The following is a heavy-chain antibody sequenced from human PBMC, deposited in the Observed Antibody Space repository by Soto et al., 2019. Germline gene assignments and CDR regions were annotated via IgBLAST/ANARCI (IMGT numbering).Heavy chain of an antibody. Sequence: SETLSLTCTVSGGSISSGGYYWSWIRQHPGRGLEWIGYIYYSGSTYYNPSLKSRVTISVDTSKNQFSLKLSSVTAADTAVYYCASSGYSSSWYWFPFDYWGQGTLVTVSS. J-gene: IGHJ4*02. CDR2: IYYSGST. CDR1: GGSISSGGYY. D-gene: IGHD6-13*01. CDR3: ASSGYSSSWYWFPFDY. V-gene: IGHV4-31*03.